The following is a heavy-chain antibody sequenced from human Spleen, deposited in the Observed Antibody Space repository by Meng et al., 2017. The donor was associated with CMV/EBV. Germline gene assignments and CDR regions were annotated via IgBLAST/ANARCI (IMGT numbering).Heavy chain of an antibody. D-gene: IGHD1-26*01. Sequence: SETLSLTCTVSGGSISDYYWTWIRQPPGKGLEWIGYIYYSGNTNYNPSLKSRVTISEDTSKNQFSLQLRSVTAADTAMFYCARGQVVGATLWFDLWGRGTLVTVSS. CDR1: GGSISDYY. CDR2: IYYSGNT. V-gene: IGHV4-59*01. J-gene: IGHJ5*02. CDR3: ARGQVVGATLWFDL.